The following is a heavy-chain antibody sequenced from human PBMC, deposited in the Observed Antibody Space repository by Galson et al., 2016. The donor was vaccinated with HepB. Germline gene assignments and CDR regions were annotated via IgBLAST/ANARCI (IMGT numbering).Heavy chain of an antibody. V-gene: IGHV4-59*08. CDR1: GGSVNGYF. Sequence: QVQLEASGPGLVKPSETLSLTCRVTGGSVNGYFWAWIRQPPGMGLEWIGHVQNTVAPSINPSLKSRVTLSLDTSKSQFSLKVTSATAADTAVYYCARHRNGMDVWGQGTTVIVSS. J-gene: IGHJ6*02. CDR2: VQNTVAP. CDR3: ARHRNGMDV.